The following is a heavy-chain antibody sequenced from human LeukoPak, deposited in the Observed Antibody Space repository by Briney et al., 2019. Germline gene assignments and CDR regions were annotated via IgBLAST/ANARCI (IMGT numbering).Heavy chain of an antibody. D-gene: IGHD5-12*01. CDR3: ARGYSHNSGGWLDP. CDR2: LTDSGDAT. Sequence: TGGSLRLSCAVSGFTFSHYAMSWVRQAPGTGLEWVGSLTDSGDATYYADSVKGRLTISRDNSNSTLYLHISGLRDEDTAVYYCARGYSHNSGGWLDPLGQGTLVTVSS. V-gene: IGHV3-23*01. J-gene: IGHJ5*02. CDR1: GFTFSHYA.